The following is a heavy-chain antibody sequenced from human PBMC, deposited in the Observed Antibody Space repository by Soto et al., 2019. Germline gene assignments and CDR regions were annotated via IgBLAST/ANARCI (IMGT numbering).Heavy chain of an antibody. Sequence: GQSLKISCKGSGYNFTIYWIGWVRQKPGKGLEWMGIIYPGDSDTRYSPSFQGQVTISADKSISTAYLQWSSLKASDTAMYYCARRATVVTASAFDIWGQGTRVTVSS. CDR2: IYPGDSDT. CDR3: ARRATVVTASAFDI. D-gene: IGHD4-17*01. CDR1: GYNFTIYW. V-gene: IGHV5-51*01. J-gene: IGHJ3*02.